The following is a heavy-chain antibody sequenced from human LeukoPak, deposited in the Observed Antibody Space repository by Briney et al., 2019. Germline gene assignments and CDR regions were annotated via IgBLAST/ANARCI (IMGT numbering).Heavy chain of an antibody. Sequence: PGGSLRLSCAASGFTFSSYSMNWVRQAPGKGLEWVSYISSSSTIYYADSVKGRFTISRDNAKNSLYLQMNSLRAEDTAVYYCARHCSSTSCYTPYYYYYYMDVWGKGTTVTVSS. J-gene: IGHJ6*03. D-gene: IGHD2-2*02. CDR3: ARHCSSTSCYTPYYYYYYMDV. CDR2: ISSSSTI. CDR1: GFTFSSYS. V-gene: IGHV3-48*01.